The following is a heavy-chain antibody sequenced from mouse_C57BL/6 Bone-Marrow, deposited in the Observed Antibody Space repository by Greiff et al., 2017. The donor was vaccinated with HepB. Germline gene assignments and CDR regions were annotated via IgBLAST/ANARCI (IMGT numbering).Heavy chain of an antibody. J-gene: IGHJ1*03. CDR3: ASPLLRSGYFDV. D-gene: IGHD1-1*01. CDR1: GYTFTDYY. Sequence: DVQLQESGPVLVKPGASVKMSCKASGYTFTDYYMNWVKQSHGKSLEWIGVINPYNGGTSYNQKFKGKATLTVDKSSSTAYMELNSLTSEDSAVYYCASPLLRSGYFDVWGTGTTVTVSS. CDR2: INPYNGGT. V-gene: IGHV1-19*01.